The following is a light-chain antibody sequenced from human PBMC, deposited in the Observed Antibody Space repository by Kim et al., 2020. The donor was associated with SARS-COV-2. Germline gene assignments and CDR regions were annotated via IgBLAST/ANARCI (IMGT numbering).Light chain of an antibody. CDR1: QSVSSSY. CDR2: GAS. Sequence: EIVLTQSPGTLSLSPGERATLSCRASQSVSSSYLAWYQQKPGQAPRLLIHGASTRATGIPDRFSGRGSGTDFTLTISRLEPEDFAVYYCQQYGASPMYTFGQGTKLEI. V-gene: IGKV3-20*01. CDR3: QQYGASPMYT. J-gene: IGKJ2*01.